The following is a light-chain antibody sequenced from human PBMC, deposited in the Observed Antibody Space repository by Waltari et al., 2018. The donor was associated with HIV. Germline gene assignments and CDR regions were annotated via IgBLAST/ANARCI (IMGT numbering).Light chain of an antibody. CDR1: QGVGNS. Sequence: DIQVTQSPSSLSASVGDRVTITCRASQGVGNSLAWFHQRPGKAPQPLIYAASSLQSGVPTKFSGSGSGTDCTLTISSLQPEDLGTYYCQQYYTYPFTFGPGTKVDIK. CDR2: AAS. J-gene: IGKJ3*01. V-gene: IGKV1-16*02. CDR3: QQYYTYPFT.